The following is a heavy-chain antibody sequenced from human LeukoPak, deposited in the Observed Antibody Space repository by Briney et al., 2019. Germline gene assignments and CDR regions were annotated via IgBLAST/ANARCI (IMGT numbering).Heavy chain of an antibody. J-gene: IGHJ2*01. CDR3: ASLTPHYDFWSGYSNYWYFDL. D-gene: IGHD3-3*01. CDR2: IYYSGST. V-gene: IGHV4-39*01. Sequence: SGTLSLTCTVSGGSISSSSYYWGWIRQPPGKGLEWIGSIYYSGSTYYNPSLKSRVTISVDTSKNQFSLKLSSVTAADTAVYYCASLTPHYDFWSGYSNYWYFDLWGRGTLVTVSS. CDR1: GGSISSSSYY.